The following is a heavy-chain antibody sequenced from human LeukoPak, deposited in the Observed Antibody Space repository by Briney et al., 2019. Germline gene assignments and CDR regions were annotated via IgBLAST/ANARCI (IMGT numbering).Heavy chain of an antibody. CDR2: INTNTGNP. J-gene: IGHJ4*02. CDR3: ARYCSGGSCYPGFDY. CDR1: GYTFTSYA. Sequence: ASVKVSCKASGYTFTSYAMNWERQAPGQGLEWMGWINTNTGNPTYAQGFTGRFVFSLDTSVSTAYLQISSLKAEDTAVYYCARYCSGGSCYPGFDYWGQGTLVTVSS. D-gene: IGHD2-15*01. V-gene: IGHV7-4-1*02.